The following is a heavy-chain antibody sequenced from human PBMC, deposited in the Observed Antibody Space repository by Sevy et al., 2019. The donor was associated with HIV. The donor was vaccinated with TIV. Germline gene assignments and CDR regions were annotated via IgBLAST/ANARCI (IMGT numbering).Heavy chain of an antibody. D-gene: IGHD4-17*01. CDR1: GFTFRIYG. V-gene: IGHV3-23*01. CDR2: ISGPGAWT. Sequence: GGSLRLSCAASGFTFRIYGMSWVRQAPGKGLEWVSGISGPGAWTYYADSVKGRFTISRDNSKNTLFLQMNSLRAEDRAVYFCAKGDEPATDYADYVPNGFDIWGQGTMVTVSS. CDR3: AKGDEPATDYADYVPNGFDI. J-gene: IGHJ3*02.